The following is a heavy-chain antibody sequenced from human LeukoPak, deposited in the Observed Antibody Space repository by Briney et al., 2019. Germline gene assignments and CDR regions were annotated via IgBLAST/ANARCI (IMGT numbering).Heavy chain of an antibody. CDR2: ISGSGGST. D-gene: IGHD2-2*01. V-gene: IGHV3-23*01. CDR3: AKELYCSSTSCYAGHFDY. Sequence: GGSLRLSCAASGFTFSSYAMSWVRQAPGKGLEWVSAISGSGGSTYYADSVKGRFTISRDNSKNTLYLQMNSLRAEDTAVYYCAKELYCSSTSCYAGHFDYWGQGSLVTVSS. CDR1: GFTFSSYA. J-gene: IGHJ4*02.